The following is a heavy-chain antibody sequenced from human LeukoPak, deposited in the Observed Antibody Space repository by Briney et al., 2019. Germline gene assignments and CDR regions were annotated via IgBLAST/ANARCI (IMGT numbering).Heavy chain of an antibody. D-gene: IGHD5-12*01. Sequence: GGSLRVSCAASGFTFSDHYMDWVRQAPGNGLEWVGRARNKANSHTTEYAASVKDRFIVSRDDSKNSLYLQMNSLKTEDTAVYYCARAYSGYDYRPDYWGQGTPVTVSS. CDR3: ARAYSGYDYRPDY. J-gene: IGHJ4*02. CDR2: ARNKANSHTT. V-gene: IGHV3-72*01. CDR1: GFTFSDHY.